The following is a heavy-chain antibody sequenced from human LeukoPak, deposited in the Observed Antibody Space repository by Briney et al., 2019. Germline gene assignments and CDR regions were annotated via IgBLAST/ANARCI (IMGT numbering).Heavy chain of an antibody. Sequence: GASVKVSFKASGYTFTSYGISWVRQAPGQGLEWMGWISAYNGNTNYAQKLQGRVTMTTDTSTSTAYMELRSLRSDDTAVCYCARDQVGATSWFDPWGQGTLVTVSS. V-gene: IGHV1-18*01. J-gene: IGHJ5*02. CDR3: ARDQVGATSWFDP. CDR1: GYTFTSYG. D-gene: IGHD1-26*01. CDR2: ISAYNGNT.